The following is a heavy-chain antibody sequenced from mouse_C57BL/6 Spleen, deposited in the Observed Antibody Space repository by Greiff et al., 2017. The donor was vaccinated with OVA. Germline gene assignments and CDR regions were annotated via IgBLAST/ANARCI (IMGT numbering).Heavy chain of an antibody. CDR2: ISDGGSYT. CDR3: ARGDWDFYFDY. D-gene: IGHD4-1*01. V-gene: IGHV5-4*01. CDR1: GFTFSSYA. J-gene: IGHJ2*01. Sequence: EVHLVESGGGLVKPGGSLKLSCAASGFTFSSYAMSWVRQTPEKRLEWVATISDGGSYTYYPDNVKGRFTISRDNAKNNLYLQMSHLKSEDTAMYYCARGDWDFYFDYWGQGTTLTVSS.